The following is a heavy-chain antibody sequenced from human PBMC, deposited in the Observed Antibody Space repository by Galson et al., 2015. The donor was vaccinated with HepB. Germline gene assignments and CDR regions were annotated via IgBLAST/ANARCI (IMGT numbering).Heavy chain of an antibody. J-gene: IGHJ4*02. D-gene: IGHD2-2*01. V-gene: IGHV3-33*01. CDR1: GFTFSSYG. Sequence: SLRLSCAASGFTFSSYGMHWVRQAPGKGLEWVAVIWYDGSNKYYADSVKGRFTISRDNAKNSLYLQMNSLRAEDTAVYYCARDVSRYCSSTSCPVDYWGQGTLVTVSS. CDR3: ARDVSRYCSSTSCPVDY. CDR2: IWYDGSNK.